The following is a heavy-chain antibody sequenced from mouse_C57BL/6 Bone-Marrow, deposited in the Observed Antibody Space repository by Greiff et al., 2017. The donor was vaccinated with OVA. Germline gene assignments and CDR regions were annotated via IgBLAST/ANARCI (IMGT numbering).Heavy chain of an antibody. J-gene: IGHJ1*03. CDR3: AICSDCGSNLSWYIDV. D-gene: IGHD1-1*01. Sequence: QVQLQQPGAELVKPGASVKVSCKASGYTFTSYWMHWVKQRPGQGLEWIGRIHPSASGTKYNQKLTGKATLTVDKSTSTAYMQLSSLTSEDSAVYYCAICSDCGSNLSWYIDVWGTGTSVTVSS. CDR2: IHPSASGT. V-gene: IGHV1-74*01. CDR1: GYTFTSYW.